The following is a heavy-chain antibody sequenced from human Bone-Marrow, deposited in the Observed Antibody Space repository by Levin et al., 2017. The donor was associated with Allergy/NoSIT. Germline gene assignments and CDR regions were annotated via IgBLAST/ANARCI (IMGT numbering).Heavy chain of an antibody. CDR3: ARMNSYYDTSGYYHDAFDL. CDR2: ITLYNDNI. V-gene: IGHV1-18*01. J-gene: IGHJ3*01. Sequence: GESLKISCKASGYTFRSYGIVWVRQAPGQGLEWVGWITLYNDNIKYAQEFQDRVTMTMDTSTTTVYMQLRSLRSDDTAVYYCARMNSYYDTSGYYHDAFDLWGQGTMIIVSS. CDR1: GYTFRSYG. D-gene: IGHD3-22*01.